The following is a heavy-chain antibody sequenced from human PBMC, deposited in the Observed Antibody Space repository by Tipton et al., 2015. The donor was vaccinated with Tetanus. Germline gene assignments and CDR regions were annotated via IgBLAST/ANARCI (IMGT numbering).Heavy chain of an antibody. CDR3: AKRELLVRCFDY. J-gene: IGHJ4*02. V-gene: IGHV3-23*01. CDR2: ITGSGGST. CDR1: GSSFSSYT. D-gene: IGHD1-26*01. Sequence: SLRLSCAASGSSFSSYTMTWVRQAPGKGLEWVSAITGSGGSTSYADSVKGRFTISRDNSKNTLYLQMNSLRAEDTAVYYCAKRELLVRCFDYWGQGTLVTVSS.